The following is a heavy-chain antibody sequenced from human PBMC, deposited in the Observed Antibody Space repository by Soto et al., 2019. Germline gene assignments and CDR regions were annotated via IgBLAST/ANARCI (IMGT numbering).Heavy chain of an antibody. V-gene: IGHV4-30-4*01. CDR3: AREGDDSRFHSFDP. Sequence: SETLSLTCTVSGGSISSGDYYWSWIRQPPGKGLEWIGYIYYSGSTYYNPSLKGRVTISVDTSKNQFSLKLSSVTAADTAVYYCAREGDDSRFHSFDPWGQGTLVTVSS. J-gene: IGHJ5*02. D-gene: IGHD3-22*01. CDR1: GGSISSGDYY. CDR2: IYYSGST.